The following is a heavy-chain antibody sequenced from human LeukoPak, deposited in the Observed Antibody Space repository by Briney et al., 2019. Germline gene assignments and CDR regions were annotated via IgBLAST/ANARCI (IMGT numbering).Heavy chain of an antibody. Sequence: GESLKISCKGSGYNFTIYWIGWVRQMPGKGLEWMGIIYPGDSDTRNSPSFQGQVTISADKSISTAYLQWSSLKASDTAMYYCARHRRKSIIGTASSRGFDSWGQGTLVTVSS. V-gene: IGHV5-51*01. J-gene: IGHJ4*02. CDR1: GYNFTIYW. CDR3: ARHRRKSIIGTASSRGFDS. CDR2: IYPGDSDT. D-gene: IGHD3-10*01.